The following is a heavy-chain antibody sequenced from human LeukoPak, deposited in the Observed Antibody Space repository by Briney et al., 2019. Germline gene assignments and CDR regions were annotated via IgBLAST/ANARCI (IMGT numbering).Heavy chain of an antibody. D-gene: IGHD3-22*01. CDR1: GFTFSSYA. V-gene: IGHV3-23*01. J-gene: IGHJ4*02. CDR3: AKVRYDSSGYQSPYFDY. Sequence: GGSLRLSCAASGFTFSSYAMSWVRQAPGKGLEWVSVISGSGSSTYYADSVKGRFTISRDNSKNTLYLQMNSLRAEDTAVYYCAKVRYDSSGYQSPYFDYWGQGTLVTVSS. CDR2: ISGSGSST.